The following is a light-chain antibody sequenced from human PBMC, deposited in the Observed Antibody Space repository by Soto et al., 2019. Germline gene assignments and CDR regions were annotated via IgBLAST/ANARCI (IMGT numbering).Light chain of an antibody. Sequence: QSVLTQPRSVSGSPGQSVTISCTGTSSDVGGYNFVSWYQQHPGKAPKLIIYDVNKRPSGVPDRFSGSKSGNTASLTISGLQADDEAEYFCCSFADIYRFFGGGTQLTVL. CDR2: DVN. CDR1: SSDVGGYNF. CDR3: CSFADIYRF. J-gene: IGLJ2*01. V-gene: IGLV2-11*01.